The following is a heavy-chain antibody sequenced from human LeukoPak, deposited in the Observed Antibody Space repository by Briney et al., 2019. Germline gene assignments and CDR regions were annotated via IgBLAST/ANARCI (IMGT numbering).Heavy chain of an antibody. D-gene: IGHD3-16*01. Sequence: GGSLRLSCAASGFSFSNYAMTWVRQAPGKGLEWVSAISNNGGYTYYADSVQGRFTISRDNSKSTLYLQMNSLRAEDTAIYYCAKDHSGGGGYYFDYWGQGTLVTVSS. J-gene: IGHJ4*02. CDR1: GFSFSNYA. V-gene: IGHV3-23*01. CDR3: AKDHSGGGGYYFDY. CDR2: ISNNGGYT.